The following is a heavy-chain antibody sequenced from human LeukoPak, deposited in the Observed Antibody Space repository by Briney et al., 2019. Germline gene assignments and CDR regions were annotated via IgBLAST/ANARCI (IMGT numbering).Heavy chain of an antibody. Sequence: SETLSLTCTVSGGSISSSSYYWGWIRQPAGKGLEWIGRIYASGSTNYNPSLKSRVTMSVDTSKNQFSLKLTSVTAADTAVYYCARTVGDYAGWYFDLWGRGTLVTVSS. CDR1: GGSISSSSYY. CDR3: ARTVGDYAGWYFDL. J-gene: IGHJ2*01. CDR2: IYASGST. V-gene: IGHV4-61*02. D-gene: IGHD4-17*01.